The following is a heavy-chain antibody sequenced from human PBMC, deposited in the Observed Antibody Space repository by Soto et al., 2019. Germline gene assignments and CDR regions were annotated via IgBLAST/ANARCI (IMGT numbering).Heavy chain of an antibody. CDR2: IIPVFRTS. CDR3: EKDGSWDGGGGES. CDR1: GVTFSSYA. V-gene: IGHV1-69*18. D-gene: IGHD3-16*01. J-gene: IGHJ4*02. Sequence: QVQLVQSGAELKKPGSSVKVSCSASGVTFSSYAFTWVRQAPGQGLEWMGNIIPVFRTSNYAQGFQGRLTISADESTNTIYMELSSLRSEDTAVYFFEKDGSWDGGGGESWGQGTLVIVSS.